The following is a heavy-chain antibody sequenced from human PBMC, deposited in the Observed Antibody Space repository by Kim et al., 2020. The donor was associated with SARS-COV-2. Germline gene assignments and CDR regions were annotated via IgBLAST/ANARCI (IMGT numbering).Heavy chain of an antibody. V-gene: IGHV3-74*01. CDR3: ARPSYGDYWFDY. Sequence: SDADSVKGRFTISRDNAKNTLYLQMNSLRAEDTAVYYCARPSYGDYWFDYWGQGTLVTVSS. J-gene: IGHJ4*02. D-gene: IGHD4-17*01.